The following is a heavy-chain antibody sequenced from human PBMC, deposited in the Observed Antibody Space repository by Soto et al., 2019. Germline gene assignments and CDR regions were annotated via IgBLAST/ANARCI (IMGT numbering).Heavy chain of an antibody. CDR2: IYYSGST. J-gene: IGHJ6*02. Sequence: SETLSLTCTVSGGSISSYYWSWIRQPPGKGLEWIGYIYYSGSTNYNPSLKSRVTISVDTSKNQFSLKLSSVTAADTAVYYCARDIMVTNYHYYCMVGWGQGPTVNVSS. D-gene: IGHD3-16*01. CDR1: GGSISSYY. CDR3: ARDIMVTNYHYYCMVG. V-gene: IGHV4-59*01.